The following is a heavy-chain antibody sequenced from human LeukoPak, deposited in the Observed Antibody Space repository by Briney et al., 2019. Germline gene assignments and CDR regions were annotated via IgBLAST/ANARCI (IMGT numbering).Heavy chain of an antibody. CDR1: GFTFSSYA. J-gene: IGHJ6*02. CDR2: ISYDGSNK. V-gene: IGHV3-30-3*01. Sequence: GGSLRLSCAASGFTFSSYAMHWVRQAPGKGLEWVAVISYDGSNKYYADSVKGRITISGDNSKNTLYLQMNSLRAEDTAVYYCARGDGPYYYYYGMDVWGQGTTVTVSS. CDR3: ARGDGPYYYYYGMDV.